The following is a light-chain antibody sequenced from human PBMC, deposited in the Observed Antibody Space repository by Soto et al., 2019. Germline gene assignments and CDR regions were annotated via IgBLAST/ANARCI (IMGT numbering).Light chain of an antibody. Sequence: DIQMTQSPSSLSASVGDRVTITCRASQSISSYLNWYQQKPGKAPKLLIYAASSLQSGVPSRFSGSGSGTDFTLTISSLQPEDFATYCCQRSYSTPYTSGYRTKVDIK. CDR1: QSISSY. CDR2: AAS. CDR3: QRSYSTPYT. V-gene: IGKV1-39*01. J-gene: IGKJ2*01.